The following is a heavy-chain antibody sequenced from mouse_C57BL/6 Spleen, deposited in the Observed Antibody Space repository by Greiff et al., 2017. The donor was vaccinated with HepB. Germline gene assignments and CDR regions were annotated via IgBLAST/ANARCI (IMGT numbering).Heavy chain of an antibody. CDR2: ISYDGSN. V-gene: IGHV3-6*01. D-gene: IGHD2-1*01. CDR3: ARGNYADY. Sequence: EVQLQQSGPGLVKPSQSLSLTCSVTGYSITSGYYWNWIRQFPGNKLEWMGYISYDGSNNYNPSLKNRISITRDKSKNQFFLKLNSVTTEDTATYYCARGNYADYWGQGTTLTVSS. CDR1: GYSITSGYY. J-gene: IGHJ2*01.